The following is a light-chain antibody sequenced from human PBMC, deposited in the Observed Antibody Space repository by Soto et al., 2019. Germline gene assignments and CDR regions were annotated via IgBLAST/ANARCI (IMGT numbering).Light chain of an antibody. CDR3: QQTFSLPRS. CDR2: ETS. J-gene: IGKJ1*01. V-gene: IGKV1-39*01. Sequence: DPQMTQSPSSLSASVGDRVTISCRASQNVRSYLNWYQQKPGKAPKLLIYETSTLESGVPSRFSGDGYGTEFTLSISSLEPEDFATYYCQQTFSLPRSFGPGTKVE. CDR1: QNVRSY.